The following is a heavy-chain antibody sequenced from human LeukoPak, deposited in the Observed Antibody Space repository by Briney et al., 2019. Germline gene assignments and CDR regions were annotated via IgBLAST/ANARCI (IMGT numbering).Heavy chain of an antibody. CDR1: SGSISTSNYY. J-gene: IGHJ5*02. CDR2: IFYSGST. V-gene: IGHV4-39*07. D-gene: IGHD1-26*01. CDR3: ARGRSPQKNWFDP. Sequence: SETLSLTCTVSSGSISTSNYYWGWVRQPPGKALEWIGNIFYSGSTYYSPSLKSRVTISLDTSRNQFSLKLSSVTAADTAVYYCARGRSPQKNWFDPWGQGTLVTVSS.